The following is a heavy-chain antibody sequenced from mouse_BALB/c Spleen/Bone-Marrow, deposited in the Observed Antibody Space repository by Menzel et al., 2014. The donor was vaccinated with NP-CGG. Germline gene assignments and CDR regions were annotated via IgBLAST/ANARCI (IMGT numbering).Heavy chain of an antibody. J-gene: IGHJ2*01. V-gene: IGHV1-4*01. CDR2: INPSSGHT. CDR3: TRRAAYYFDY. D-gene: IGHD6-1*01. Sequence: AQGVESGAELARPGASVWMSCKASGYTFTSYPMNWVKQRPGQGLEWTGYINPSSGHTNYNQKFKDKATLTADKSSSTAYMQLSSLTSDDSAVYYCTRRAAYYFDYWGQGTTLTVSS. CDR1: GYTFTSYP.